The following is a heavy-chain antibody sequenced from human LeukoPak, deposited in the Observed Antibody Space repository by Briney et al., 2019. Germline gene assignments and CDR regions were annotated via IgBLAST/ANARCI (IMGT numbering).Heavy chain of an antibody. CDR1: GFTFSSYA. J-gene: IGHJ4*02. CDR3: AKLVRGYSYGYEDPPDYFDY. CDR2: ISGSGGST. V-gene: IGHV3-23*01. Sequence: GGSLRLSCAASGFTFSSYAMSWVRQAPGKGLEWVSAISGSGGSTYYADSVKGRFTISRDNSKNTLYLQMNSLRAEDTAVYYCAKLVRGYSYGYEDPPDYFDYWGQGTLVTVSS. D-gene: IGHD5-18*01.